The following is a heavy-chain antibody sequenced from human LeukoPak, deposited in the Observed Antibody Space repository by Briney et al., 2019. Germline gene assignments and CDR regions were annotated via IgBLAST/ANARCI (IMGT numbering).Heavy chain of an antibody. V-gene: IGHV4-39*07. CDR3: ARDPVGATGIDY. Sequence: SETLSLTCTVSGGSISSSSYYWGWIRQPPWKGLEWIGSIYYSGSTYYNPSLKSRVTISVDTSKNQFSLKLSSVTAADTAVYYCARDPVGATGIDYWGQGTLVTVSS. CDR2: IYYSGST. CDR1: GGSISSSSYY. D-gene: IGHD1-26*01. J-gene: IGHJ4*02.